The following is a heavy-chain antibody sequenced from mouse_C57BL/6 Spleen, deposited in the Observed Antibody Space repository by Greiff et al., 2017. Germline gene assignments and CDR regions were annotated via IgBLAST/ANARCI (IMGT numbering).Heavy chain of an antibody. D-gene: IGHD1-1*01. Sequence: VQLQQSGAELVRPGASVKLSCTASGFNIKDDYMHWVKQRPEQGLEWIGWIDPENGDTEYASQFQGKATITADTSSNTAYLQLNSLTSEDTAVYYCTQGYCGSGSPDYWGQGTTLTVSS. CDR2: IDPENGDT. V-gene: IGHV14-4*01. CDR1: GFNIKDDY. CDR3: TQGYCGSGSPDY. J-gene: IGHJ2*01.